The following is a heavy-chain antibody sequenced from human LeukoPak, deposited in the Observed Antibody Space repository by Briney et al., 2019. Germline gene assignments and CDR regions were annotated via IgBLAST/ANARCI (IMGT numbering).Heavy chain of an antibody. CDR2: IRSKANTYAA. Sequence: PGGSLRLSCAASGFTFSDSAMHWVRQASGTGLEWVARIRSKANTYAASYAASVKGRFTISRDDSKNTASLQMNSQKTEDTAVYYCMARGDSYGLFDYWGHGTLVTVSS. CDR3: MARGDSYGLFDY. J-gene: IGHJ4*01. CDR1: GFTFSDSA. V-gene: IGHV3-73*01. D-gene: IGHD5-18*01.